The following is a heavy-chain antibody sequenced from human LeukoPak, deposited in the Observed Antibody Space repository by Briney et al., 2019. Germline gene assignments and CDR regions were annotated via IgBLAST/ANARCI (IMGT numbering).Heavy chain of an antibody. CDR1: GFTFSRYA. V-gene: IGHV3-30*04. CDR3: ARDQNSSGWYALYYYYYGMDV. CDR2: ISYGGSNK. J-gene: IGHJ6*02. Sequence: GGSLRLSCAASGFTFSRYAMHWVRQAPGKGLEWVAVISYGGSNKYYADSVKGRFTISRDNSKNTLYLQMNSLRAEDTAVYYCARDQNSSGWYALYYYYYGMDVWGQGTTVTVSS. D-gene: IGHD6-19*01.